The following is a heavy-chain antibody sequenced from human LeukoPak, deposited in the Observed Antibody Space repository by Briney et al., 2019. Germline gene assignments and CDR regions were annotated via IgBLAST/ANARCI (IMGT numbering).Heavy chain of an antibody. J-gene: IGHJ4*02. CDR2: ISYDGSNK. CDR3: ARDRVGATDYFDY. Sequence: GRSLRLSCAATGFTFSSYAMHWVRQAPGKGLEWVAVISYDGSNKYYADSVKGRFTISRDNSKNTLYLQMNSLRAEDTAVYYCARDRVGATDYFDYWGQGTLVTVSS. V-gene: IGHV3-30-3*01. D-gene: IGHD1-26*01. CDR1: GFTFSSYA.